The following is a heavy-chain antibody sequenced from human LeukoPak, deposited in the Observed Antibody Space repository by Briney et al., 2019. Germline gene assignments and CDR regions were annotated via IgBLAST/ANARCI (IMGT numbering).Heavy chain of an antibody. CDR3: AKGMTTVVTWGAFDI. CDR2: LGGSGINT. V-gene: IGHV3-23*01. CDR1: GFTFSNYA. D-gene: IGHD4-23*01. J-gene: IGHJ3*02. Sequence: GGSLRLSCAASGFTFSNYAMSWVRQAPGKGLEWVSALGGSGINTYYADSVKGRFTISRDNSKNTLYLQMNSLGAEDTAVYYCAKGMTTVVTWGAFDIWGQGTMVTVSS.